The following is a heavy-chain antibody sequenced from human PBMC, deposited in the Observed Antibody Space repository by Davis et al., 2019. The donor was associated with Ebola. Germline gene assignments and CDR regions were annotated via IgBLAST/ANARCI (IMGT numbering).Heavy chain of an antibody. CDR2: ISYDGSNK. V-gene: IGHV3-30*18. CDR3: AKDRNQFLDFWGGRHFDH. J-gene: IGHJ4*02. CDR1: GFTFNTCG. Sequence: GESLKISCAASGFTFNTCGMHWVRQAPGKGLEWVALISYDGSNKLYADSVKGRLTISRDNSKNALYLQMSSLRAEDTAVYYCAKDRNQFLDFWGGRHFDHWGQGTLVTVSS. D-gene: IGHD3-3*01.